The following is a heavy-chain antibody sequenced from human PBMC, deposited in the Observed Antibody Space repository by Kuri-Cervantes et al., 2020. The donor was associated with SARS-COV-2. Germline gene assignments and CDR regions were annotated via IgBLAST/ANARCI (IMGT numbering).Heavy chain of an antibody. CDR2: IYRSGST. V-gene: IGHV4-38-2*01. CDR3: ARAINRFSSGWLYYFDY. D-gene: IGHD6-19*01. CDR1: GYSISSGYY. J-gene: IGHJ4*02. Sequence: SETLSLTCAVSGYSISSGYYWGWIRQPPGKGLEWIGSIYRSGSTYYNPSLKSRVTISVDTSKNQFSLKLSSVTAADTAVYYCARAINRFSSGWLYYFDYWGQGTLVTVSS.